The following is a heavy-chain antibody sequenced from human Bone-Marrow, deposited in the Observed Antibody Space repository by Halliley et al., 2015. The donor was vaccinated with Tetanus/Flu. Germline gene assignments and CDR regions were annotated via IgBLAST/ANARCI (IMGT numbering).Heavy chain of an antibody. CDR2: IHGTGTP. Sequence: LECIGNIHGTGTPNYNPSLKSRVTISADSSKNQFSLRLTSVSAADTAVYFCAVGTYGDFVYFHYWGQGILVTVSS. D-gene: IGHD4-17*01. J-gene: IGHJ4*02. CDR3: AVGTYGDFVYFHY. V-gene: IGHV4-30-4*01.